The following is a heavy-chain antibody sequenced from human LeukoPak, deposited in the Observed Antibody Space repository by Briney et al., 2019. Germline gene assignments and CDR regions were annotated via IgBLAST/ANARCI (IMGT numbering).Heavy chain of an antibody. CDR1: GYTFTDYY. Sequence: ASVKVSCKASGYTFTDYYMHWVRQAPGQGLEWMGWINPNSGGTNYAQKFQDRVTMTRDTSISTAYMELSRLGSEDTAVFYCAREEVIAAAGPTLDYWGQGALVTVSS. J-gene: IGHJ4*02. D-gene: IGHD6-13*01. CDR2: INPNSGGT. CDR3: AREEVIAAAGPTLDY. V-gene: IGHV1-2*02.